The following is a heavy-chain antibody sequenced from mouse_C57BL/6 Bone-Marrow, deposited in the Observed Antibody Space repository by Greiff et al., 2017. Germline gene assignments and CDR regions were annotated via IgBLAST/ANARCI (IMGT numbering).Heavy chain of an antibody. D-gene: IGHD1-1*01. CDR1: GYTFTSYW. CDR2: IHPSDSDT. CDR3: AIHYYGSSLFDY. Sequence: VQLQQPGAELVKPGASVTVSCKASGYTFTSYWMHWVKQRPGQGLEWIGRIHPSDSDTNYNQQFKGKATLTVDKYSSTAYMQLSSLTSEDSAVYYCAIHYYGSSLFDYWCQGTTLTVAS. J-gene: IGHJ2*01. V-gene: IGHV1-74*01.